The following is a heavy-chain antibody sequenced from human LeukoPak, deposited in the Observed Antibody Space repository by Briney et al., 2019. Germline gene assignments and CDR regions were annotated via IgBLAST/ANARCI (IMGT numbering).Heavy chain of an antibody. Sequence: RGSLRLSCAASGFTFSSYGMSWVRQAPGKGLEWVSVISGSGGSTYYADSVKGRFTISRDNSKKTLYLQMNSLRAEDTAVYYCARDPDLESSWFFDYWGQGTLVTVSS. CDR3: ARDPDLESSWFFDY. CDR1: GFTFSSYG. D-gene: IGHD6-13*01. J-gene: IGHJ4*02. CDR2: ISGSGGST. V-gene: IGHV3-23*01.